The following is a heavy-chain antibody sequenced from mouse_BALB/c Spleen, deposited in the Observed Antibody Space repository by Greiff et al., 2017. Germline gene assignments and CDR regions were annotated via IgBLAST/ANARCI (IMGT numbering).Heavy chain of an antibody. Sequence: DVQLVESGGGLVKPGGSLKLSCAASGFTFSDYYMYWVRQTPEKRLEWVATISDGGSYTYYPDSVKGRFTISRDNAKNNLYLQMSSLKSEDTAMYYCARGYYYAMDYWGQGTSVTVSS. CDR3: ARGYYYAMDY. V-gene: IGHV5-4*02. J-gene: IGHJ4*01. CDR2: ISDGGSYT. D-gene: IGHD2-12*01. CDR1: GFTFSDYY.